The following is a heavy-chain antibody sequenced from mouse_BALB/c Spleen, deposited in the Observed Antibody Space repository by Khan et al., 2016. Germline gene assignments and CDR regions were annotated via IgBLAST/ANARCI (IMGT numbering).Heavy chain of an antibody. CDR2: INPDSSTI. CDR3: ARAGCDGYLAY. V-gene: IGHV4-1*02. CDR1: GFAFSRYW. Sequence: EVKLLESGGGLVQPGGSLKLSCAASGFAFSRYWMSWVRQAPGQGLEWIGEINPDSSTINYTPSLKDKFILSRDNAKNTLYLQMSKVRSEDTALYYSARAGCDGYLAYWGQGTLVTVSA. J-gene: IGHJ3*01.